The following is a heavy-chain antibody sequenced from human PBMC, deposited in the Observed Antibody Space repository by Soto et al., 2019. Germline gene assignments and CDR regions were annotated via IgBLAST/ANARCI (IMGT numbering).Heavy chain of an antibody. D-gene: IGHD2-8*01. Sequence: PSETLSLTCSLSGASITSTTYFWAWIRQPPGKGLEWVGSIYYSGKTHYNPSLKSRTTISVDRSRNQFSLQVSSVTAADTAVYYCARHSDDSNGNEGPFDPWGQGVQVTVS. CDR3: ARHSDDSNGNEGPFDP. V-gene: IGHV4-39*01. CDR1: GASITSTTYF. J-gene: IGHJ5*02. CDR2: IYYSGKT.